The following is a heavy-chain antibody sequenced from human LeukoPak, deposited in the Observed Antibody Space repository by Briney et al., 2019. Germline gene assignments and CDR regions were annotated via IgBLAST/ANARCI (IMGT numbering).Heavy chain of an antibody. V-gene: IGHV1-69*01. D-gene: IGHD5-12*01. CDR3: ASLWGSKQVATEG. CDR1: GGTFSSYA. J-gene: IGHJ4*02. CDR2: IIPIFGTA. Sequence: ASVKVSCKASGGTFSSYAISWVRQAPGQGLEWMAGIIPIFGTANYAQKFQGRVTITADESTSTAYMELSSLRSEDTAVYYCASLWGSKQVATEGWGQGTLVTVSS.